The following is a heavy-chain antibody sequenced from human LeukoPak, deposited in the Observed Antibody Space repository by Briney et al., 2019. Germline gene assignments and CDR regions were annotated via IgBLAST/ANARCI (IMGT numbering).Heavy chain of an antibody. Sequence: SETLSLTCGVSGYSISRGYYWAWIRQPPGKGLEWIGTIYHIGSTYYTPSLGSRVTISVDTSKDEFSLNLKSVTAADTAVYYCARAGWIITSGIDYWGQGALVTVSS. J-gene: IGHJ4*02. V-gene: IGHV4-38-2*01. CDR1: GYSISRGYY. D-gene: IGHD3-10*01. CDR2: IYHIGST. CDR3: ARAGWIITSGIDY.